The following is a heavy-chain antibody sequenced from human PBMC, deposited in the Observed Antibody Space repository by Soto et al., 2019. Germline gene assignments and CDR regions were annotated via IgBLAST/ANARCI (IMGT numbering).Heavy chain of an antibody. Sequence: SDNPALTCAVYGGSFSGYYWSCIRQPPGEGLEWIGEINHSGSTNYNPSLKSRVTISVDTSKNQFSLKLSSVTAADTAVYYCARTRVTGTTRYYYYGMDVWGQGTTVS. CDR2: INHSGST. V-gene: IGHV4-34*01. D-gene: IGHD1-20*01. CDR1: GGSFSGYY. J-gene: IGHJ6*02. CDR3: ARTRVTGTTRYYYYGMDV.